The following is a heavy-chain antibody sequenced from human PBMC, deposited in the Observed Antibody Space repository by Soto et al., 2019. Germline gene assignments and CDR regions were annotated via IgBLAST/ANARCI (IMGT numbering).Heavy chain of an antibody. CDR2: VHWNDDK. D-gene: IGHD3-3*01. CDR1: GFSLSTTGAG. CDR3: AHRRLGDTRPDSNGLDV. Sequence: QITLKEAGPTLVKPTQTLTLTCTFSGFSLSTTGAGVFWIRQPPGKAPEWLALVHWNDDKRYSPSLRPRLTIRKDTSRNQVVLSLTHLDPVDTGTYCCAHRRLGDTRPDSNGLDVWAQGTTAIVSS. V-gene: IGHV2-5*01. J-gene: IGHJ6*02.